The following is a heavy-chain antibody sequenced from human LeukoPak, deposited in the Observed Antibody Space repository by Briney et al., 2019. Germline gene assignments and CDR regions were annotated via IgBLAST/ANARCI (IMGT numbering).Heavy chain of an antibody. CDR3: ARDWDYGDTDY. CDR1: GFTFSSYW. V-gene: IGHV3-7*01. D-gene: IGHD4-17*01. J-gene: IGHJ4*02. CDR2: IKQDGSEK. Sequence: PGGSLRLSCTASGFTFSSYWMSWVRQAPGKGLEWVANIKQDGSEKYYVDSVEGRFTISRDNAKNSLYLQMNSLRAEDTAVYYCARDWDYGDTDYWGQGTLVTVSS.